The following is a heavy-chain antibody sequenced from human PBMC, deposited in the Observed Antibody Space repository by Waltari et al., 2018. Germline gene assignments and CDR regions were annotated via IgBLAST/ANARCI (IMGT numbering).Heavy chain of an antibody. CDR1: GIPVNSGCF. Sequence: QVQLQESGPGLVNPSETLSLTCAVSGIPVNSGCFWGWMRQAHAGGLEWMGSLYQSGGTYYDPYLESRVTMSRDTSKNQFSLKGRSVTAADTALYYCVRRHWGAGYDRDHWGPGTLVTVSS. J-gene: IGHJ4*02. CDR3: VRRHWGAGYDRDH. D-gene: IGHD3-9*01. CDR2: LYQSGGT. V-gene: IGHV4-38-2*01.